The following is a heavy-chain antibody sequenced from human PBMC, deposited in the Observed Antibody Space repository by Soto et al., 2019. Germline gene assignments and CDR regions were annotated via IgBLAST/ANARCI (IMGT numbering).Heavy chain of an antibody. CDR2: ISGSGGST. Sequence: EVQLLESGGGLVQPGGSLRLSCAASGFTFSSYAMRWVRQAPGKGLEWVSAISGSGGSTYYADSVKGRFTISRDISKNTLYVRMKSLRAEDTAVDYCAKTLSGWYSGYDYWGQGTLVTVSS. D-gene: IGHD6-19*01. CDR3: AKTLSGWYSGYDY. CDR1: GFTFSSYA. V-gene: IGHV3-23*01. J-gene: IGHJ4*02.